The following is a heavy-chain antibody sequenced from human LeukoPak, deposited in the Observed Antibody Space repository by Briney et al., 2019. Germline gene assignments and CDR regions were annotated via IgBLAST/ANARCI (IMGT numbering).Heavy chain of an antibody. CDR2: IYSGGST. V-gene: IGHV3-53*01. J-gene: IGHJ2*01. CDR1: GFTVSTNY. Sequence: PGGSLRLSRAASGFTVSTNYMSWVRQAPGKGMEWVSIIYSGGSTSYADSVMGRFTISRDISKNTLFLQMSSLRAGDTAVYYCARSPRIYDSSGYYLVEYFDLWGRGTLVTVSS. CDR3: ARSPRIYDSSGYYLVEYFDL. D-gene: IGHD3-22*01.